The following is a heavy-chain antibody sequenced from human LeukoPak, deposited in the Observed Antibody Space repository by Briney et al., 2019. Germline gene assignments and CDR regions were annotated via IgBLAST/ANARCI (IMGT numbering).Heavy chain of an antibody. V-gene: IGHV4-34*01. CDR1: GGSFSGYY. J-gene: IGHJ4*02. CDR2: INHSGST. Sequence: SETLSLTCAVYGGSFSGYYWSWLRQPPGKGLEWIGEINHSGSTNYNPSLKSRVTISVDTSKNQFSLKLSSVTAADTAVYYCARSRYYYDSSGLFDYWGQGTLVTVSS. CDR3: ARSRYYYDSSGLFDY. D-gene: IGHD3-22*01.